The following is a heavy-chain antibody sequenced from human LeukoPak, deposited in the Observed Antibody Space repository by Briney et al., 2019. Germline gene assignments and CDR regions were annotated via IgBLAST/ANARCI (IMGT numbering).Heavy chain of an antibody. Sequence: GGSLRLSCAASGFTISNAWMSWVRQAPGKGLEWVGRIKSKTDGGTTDYAAPVKGRFTISRDDSKNTLYLQMNSLKTEDTAVYYCTTDGRDPFSGYDLYYFDYWGQGTLVTVSS. CDR2: IKSKTDGGTT. J-gene: IGHJ4*02. V-gene: IGHV3-15*01. CDR3: TTDGRDPFSGYDLYYFDY. CDR1: GFTISNAW. D-gene: IGHD5-12*01.